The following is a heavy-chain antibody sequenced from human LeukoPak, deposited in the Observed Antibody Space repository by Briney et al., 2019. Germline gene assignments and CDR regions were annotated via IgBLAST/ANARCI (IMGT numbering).Heavy chain of an antibody. Sequence: RTSETLSLTCTVSGGSSSSSSYYWGWIRQPPGKGLEWIGSIYYSGSTYYNPSLKSRVTISVDTSKNQFSLKLSSVTAADTAVYYCARVVSYYYDSSGYYQHWYFDLWGRGTLVTVSS. J-gene: IGHJ2*01. CDR1: GGSSSSSSYY. CDR2: IYYSGST. CDR3: ARVVSYYYDSSGYYQHWYFDL. V-gene: IGHV4-39*01. D-gene: IGHD3-22*01.